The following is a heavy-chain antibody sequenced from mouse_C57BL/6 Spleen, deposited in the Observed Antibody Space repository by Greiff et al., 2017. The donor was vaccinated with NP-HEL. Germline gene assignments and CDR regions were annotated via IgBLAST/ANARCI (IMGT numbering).Heavy chain of an antibody. D-gene: IGHD3-2*02. J-gene: IGHJ2*01. CDR3: ARSRAPAQATDPYYLDY. V-gene: IGHV1-64*01. Sequence: VQLQQSGAELVKPGASVKLSCKASGYTFTSYWMHWVKQRPGQGLEWIGMIHPNSGSTNYNEKFKSKATLTVDKSSSTAYMQLSSLTSEDSAVYYCARSRAPAQATDPYYLDYWGQGTTLTVSS. CDR2: IHPNSGST. CDR1: GYTFTSYW.